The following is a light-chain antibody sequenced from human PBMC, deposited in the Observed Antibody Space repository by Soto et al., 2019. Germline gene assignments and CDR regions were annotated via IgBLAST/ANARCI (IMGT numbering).Light chain of an antibody. J-gene: IGLJ1*01. CDR1: NIGSKS. Sequence: SYDLTQPPSVSVAPGQTAGITCGGNNIGSKSVHWYQQKPGQAPVLVVYDDSDRPSGIPERFSGSNSGNTATLTISRVEAGDEADYYCQVWDSSSDHPYVFGTGTKVTVL. CDR2: DDS. CDR3: QVWDSSSDHPYV. V-gene: IGLV3-21*02.